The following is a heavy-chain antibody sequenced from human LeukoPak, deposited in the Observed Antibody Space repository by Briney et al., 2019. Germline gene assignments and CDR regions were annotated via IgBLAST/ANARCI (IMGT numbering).Heavy chain of an antibody. Sequence: GGSLRLSCAVSGITLSDYGMSWVRQAPGKGLEWVAGISGSGGSTNYADSVKGRFTISRDNPKNTLYLQMNILRAEDTAVYFCAKRGVVIRVILVGFHKEAYYFDSWGQGALVTVSS. CDR2: ISGSGGST. CDR1: GITLSDYG. D-gene: IGHD3-22*01. CDR3: AKRGVVIRVILVGFHKEAYYFDS. V-gene: IGHV3-23*01. J-gene: IGHJ4*02.